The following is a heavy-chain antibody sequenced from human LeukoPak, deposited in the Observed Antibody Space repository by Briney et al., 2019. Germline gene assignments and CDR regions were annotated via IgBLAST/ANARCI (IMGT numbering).Heavy chain of an antibody. V-gene: IGHV4-34*01. CDR1: GGSFSGYY. D-gene: IGHD3-10*01. Sequence: SETLSLTCAVYGGSFSGYYWSWIRQPPGKGLEWIGEINHSGSTNYNPSLKSRVTISVDTSKNQFSLKLSSVTAADTAAYYCASQRMRRFYGPGSYRDYWGQGTLVTVSS. CDR2: INHSGST. CDR3: ASQRMRRFYGPGSYRDY. J-gene: IGHJ4*02.